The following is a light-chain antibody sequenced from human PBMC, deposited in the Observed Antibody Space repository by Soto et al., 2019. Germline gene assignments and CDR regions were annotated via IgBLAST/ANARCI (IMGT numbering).Light chain of an antibody. CDR1: QSVSNNY. Sequence: EVVLTQSPGTLSLSPGERASLSCRASQSVSNNYVAWYQQKPGQSPKLLIFGSSDRATGIPDRFSGGGSGTDFTLTISRLEPEDFAVYYGQEYGSSPPYTFGQGTKLEIK. V-gene: IGKV3-20*01. J-gene: IGKJ2*01. CDR3: QEYGSSPPYT. CDR2: GSS.